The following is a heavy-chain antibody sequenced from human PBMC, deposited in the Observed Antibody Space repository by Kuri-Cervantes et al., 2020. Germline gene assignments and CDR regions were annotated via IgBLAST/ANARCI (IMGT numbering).Heavy chain of an antibody. V-gene: IGHV1-18*01. CDR1: GYTFTSYG. CDR3: ARDQYYYGSGSYSTHQHV. J-gene: IGHJ3*01. D-gene: IGHD3-10*01. CDR2: ISAYNGDT. Sequence: ASVKVSCKASGYTFTSYGISWVRQAPGQGLEWMGWISAYNGDTNYAQKLQGRVTMTTDTSTSTAYMELSSLRSEDTAVYYCARDQYYYGSGSYSTHQHVWGQGTMVTVSS.